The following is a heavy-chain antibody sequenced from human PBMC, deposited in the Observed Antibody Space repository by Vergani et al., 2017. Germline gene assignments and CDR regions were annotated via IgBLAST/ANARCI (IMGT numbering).Heavy chain of an antibody. V-gene: IGHV2-26*01. Sequence: QVTLKESGPVLVKPTETLTLTCTVSGFSLSNARMGVSWIRQPPGKALEWLAHIFSNDEKSYSTSLKSRLTLAKDTSKSQVVLTMTNMDPVDTATYYCARIRGGYCSGGSGSDFDYWGQGTLVTVSS. D-gene: IGHD2-15*01. CDR2: IFSNDEK. CDR3: ARIRGGYCSGGSGSDFDY. CDR1: GFSLSNARMG. J-gene: IGHJ4*02.